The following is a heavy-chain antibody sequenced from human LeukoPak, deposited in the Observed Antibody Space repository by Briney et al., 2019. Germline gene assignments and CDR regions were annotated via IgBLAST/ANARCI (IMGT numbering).Heavy chain of an antibody. V-gene: IGHV4-34*01. Sequence: SETLSLTCGVSGGSFSSHYWTWIRQPPGKGLEWIGEINPLGSTNYNPSLERRVTVSADTSRHQLSLSLTSVTAADSAVYFCARGLRQGSAWSWGPKEKSYQYMDVWGTGTTVIVSS. D-gene: IGHD6-19*01. CDR3: ARGLRQGSAWSWGPKEKSYQYMDV. CDR2: INPLGST. J-gene: IGHJ6*04. CDR1: GGSFSSHY.